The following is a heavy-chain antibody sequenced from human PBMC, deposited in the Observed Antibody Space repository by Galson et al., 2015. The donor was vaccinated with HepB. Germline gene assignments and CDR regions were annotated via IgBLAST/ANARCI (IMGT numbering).Heavy chain of an antibody. Sequence: CAISGDSVSSNSAAWNWIRQSPSRGLEWLGRTYYRSKWYNDYAVSVKSRITINPDTSKNQFSLQLNSVTPEDTAVYYCAKGSGGYDYVPAFDIWGQGTMVTVSS. CDR2: TYYRSKWYN. CDR3: AKGSGGYDYVPAFDI. CDR1: GDSVSSNSAA. V-gene: IGHV6-1*01. D-gene: IGHD5-12*01. J-gene: IGHJ3*02.